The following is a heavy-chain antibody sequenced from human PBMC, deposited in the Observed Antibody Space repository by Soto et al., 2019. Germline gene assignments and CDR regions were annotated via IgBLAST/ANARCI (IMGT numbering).Heavy chain of an antibody. V-gene: IGHV3-23*01. D-gene: IGHD6-13*01. Sequence: HPGGSLRLSCAASGFTFSSYAMSWVRQAPGKGLEWVSAISGSGGSTYYADSVKGRFTISRDNSKNTLYLQMNSLRAEDTAVYYCAKTYSSSWSYYFDYWGQGTLVTVSS. J-gene: IGHJ4*02. CDR2: ISGSGGST. CDR3: AKTYSSSWSYYFDY. CDR1: GFTFSSYA.